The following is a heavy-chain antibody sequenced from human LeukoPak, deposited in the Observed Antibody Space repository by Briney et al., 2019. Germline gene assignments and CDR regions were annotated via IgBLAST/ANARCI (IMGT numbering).Heavy chain of an antibody. CDR2: ISGSGGRT. V-gene: IGHV3-23*01. Sequence: GGSLRLSCAASGFTFSSYGMSWVRQAPGKGLEWVSAISGSGGRTYYADSVKGRFTISRDNSKNTLYLQMNSLRAEDTAVYYCAKENVITFGGVIAPGYWGQGTLVTVSS. J-gene: IGHJ4*02. CDR1: GFTFSSYG. CDR3: AKENVITFGGVIAPGY. D-gene: IGHD3-16*02.